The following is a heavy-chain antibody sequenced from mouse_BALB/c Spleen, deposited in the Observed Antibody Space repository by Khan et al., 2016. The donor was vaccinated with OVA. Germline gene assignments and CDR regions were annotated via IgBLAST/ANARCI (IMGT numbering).Heavy chain of an antibody. V-gene: IGHV5-6*01. CDR3: ARLAYYYDSEGFAY. CDR2: ISSGGSYP. Sequence: EVQGVESGGALVTPEGPPKLSCAASGFTFSTYGMSWPRQTPDKRLEWVATISSGGSYPYYPARVQGRFTISRDNAKNTLYLQMSSLKSEDTAMFYCARLAYYYDSEGFAYWGQGLWSLSLQ. CDR1: GFTFSTYG. J-gene: IGHJ3*01. D-gene: IGHD1-1*01.